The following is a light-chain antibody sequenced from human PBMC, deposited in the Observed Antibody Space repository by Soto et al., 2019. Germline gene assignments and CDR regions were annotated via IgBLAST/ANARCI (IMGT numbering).Light chain of an antibody. V-gene: IGKV1D-12*01. CDR3: QQGHSFPYT. Sequence: DIQMTQSPSSVSASVGDRVTITCRASQDINKWLAWYQQKPGTAPVLLIYDESNLQSGVPSRFSGSGSGSGTVFTLTINSLRPEDFATYFCQQGHSFPYTFGQGTKLDLK. CDR1: QDINKW. CDR2: DES. J-gene: IGKJ2*01.